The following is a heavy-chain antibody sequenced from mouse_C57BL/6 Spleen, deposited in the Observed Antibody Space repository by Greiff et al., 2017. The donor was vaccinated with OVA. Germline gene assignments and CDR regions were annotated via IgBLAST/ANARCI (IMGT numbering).Heavy chain of an antibody. J-gene: IGHJ2*01. CDR3: ARERLYSGYFDY. CDR1: GYTFTDYN. D-gene: IGHD2-1*01. CDR2: INPNNGGT. V-gene: IGHV1-18*01. Sequence: EVHLQQSGPELVKPGASVKIPCTASGYTFTDYNMDWVKQSHGKSLEWIGDINPNNGGTIYNQKFKGKATLTVDKSSSTAYMELRSLTSEDTAVYYCARERLYSGYFDYWGQGTTLTVSS.